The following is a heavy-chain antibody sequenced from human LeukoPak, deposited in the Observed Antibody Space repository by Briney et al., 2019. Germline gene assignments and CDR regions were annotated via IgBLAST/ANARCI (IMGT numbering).Heavy chain of an antibody. V-gene: IGHV5-51*01. D-gene: IGHD7-27*01. CDR2: IYPGDSDT. CDR1: GYSFTSYW. J-gene: IGHJ6*03. Sequence: GESLKISCKGSGYSFTSYWIGWARQMPGKGLEWMGIIYPGDSDTRYSPSFQGQVTISADKSISTAYLQWSSLKASDTAMYYCARLGKVDYYYYYMDVWGKGTTVTISS. CDR3: ARLGKVDYYYYYMDV.